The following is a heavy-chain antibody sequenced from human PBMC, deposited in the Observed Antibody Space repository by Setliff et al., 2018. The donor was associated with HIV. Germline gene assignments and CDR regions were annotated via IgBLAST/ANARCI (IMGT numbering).Heavy chain of an antibody. Sequence: ASVKVSCKASGYTFSSYGVSWVRQAPGQGLEWMGWISAYNDNTNYAQKFQGRVTITRDTSASTAYMELSSLRSEDTAVYYCARGGTYYYDSSGYFIPGKYWGQGSLVTVSS. CDR3: ARGGTYYYDSSGYFIPGKY. V-gene: IGHV1-18*01. D-gene: IGHD3-22*01. CDR2: ISAYNDNT. J-gene: IGHJ4*02. CDR1: GYTFSSYG.